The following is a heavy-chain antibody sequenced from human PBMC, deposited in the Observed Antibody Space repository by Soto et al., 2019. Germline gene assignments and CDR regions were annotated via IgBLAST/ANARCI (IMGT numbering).Heavy chain of an antibody. Sequence: SETLSLTCTVSGGSISSGGYYWSWIRQHPGKGLEWIGYIYYSGSTYYNPSLKSRVTISVDTSKNQFSLKLSSVTAADTAVYYCARDASAARPDGLTHWFYPWGQGTLVTVSS. CDR1: GGSISSGGYY. D-gene: IGHD6-6*01. CDR3: ARDASAARPDGLTHWFYP. V-gene: IGHV4-31*03. CDR2: IYYSGST. J-gene: IGHJ5*02.